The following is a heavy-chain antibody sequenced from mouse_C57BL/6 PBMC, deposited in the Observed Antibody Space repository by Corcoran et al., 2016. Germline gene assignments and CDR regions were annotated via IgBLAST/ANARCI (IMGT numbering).Heavy chain of an antibody. CDR1: GFNIKNTY. V-gene: IGHV14-3*01. CDR2: IDPANGNT. Sequence: EVQLQQSVAELVRPGASVKLSCTASGFNIKNTYMHGVKQRPEQGLEWIGRIDPANGNTKYAPKFQGKATITADTSSNTAYLQLSSLTSEDTAIYYCARYDYHEGAMDYWGQGTSVTVSS. D-gene: IGHD2-4*01. J-gene: IGHJ4*01. CDR3: ARYDYHEGAMDY.